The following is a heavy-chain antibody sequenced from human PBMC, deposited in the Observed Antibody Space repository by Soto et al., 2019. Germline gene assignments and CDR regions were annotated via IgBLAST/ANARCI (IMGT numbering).Heavy chain of an antibody. D-gene: IGHD6-19*01. Sequence: ASVKVSCKASGYIFTAYSMHWVRQAPGQGLEWVGWFNPNSGDTIYAQKFQGRVTLTGDTSISTAYMELYSLTSDATAVYYCAREASAVISLDYWGQGTLVTVSS. CDR3: AREASAVISLDY. CDR2: FNPNSGDT. J-gene: IGHJ4*02. CDR1: GYIFTAYS. V-gene: IGHV1-2*02.